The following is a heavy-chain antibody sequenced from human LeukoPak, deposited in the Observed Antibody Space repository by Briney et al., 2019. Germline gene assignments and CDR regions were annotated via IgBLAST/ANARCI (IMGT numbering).Heavy chain of an antibody. CDR3: ARGTGTTAYFDY. CDR1: GLTSSVYY. Sequence: GGSLRLSCEASGLTSSVYYMSWVRQAPGKGLEWVSYISGSSGYTKYADSVKGRFTISRDNAKNSLYLQVNSLRAEDTAFYYCARGTGTTAYFDYWGQGTPVAVSS. J-gene: IGHJ4*02. D-gene: IGHD1-1*01. V-gene: IGHV3-11*06. CDR2: ISGSSGYT.